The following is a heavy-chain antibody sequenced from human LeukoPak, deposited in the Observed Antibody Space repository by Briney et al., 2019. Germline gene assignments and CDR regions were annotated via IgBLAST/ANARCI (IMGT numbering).Heavy chain of an antibody. V-gene: IGHV3-64*01. Sequence: GGSLRLSCAASGFTFSSYAMHWVRQAPGEGLEYVSAISSNGGSTYYANSVKGRFTISRDNSKNTLYLQMACLRAEDMAVYYCARGDCGGDCYSGDYWGQGTLVTVSS. CDR2: ISSNGGST. D-gene: IGHD2-21*02. J-gene: IGHJ4*02. CDR3: ARGDCGGDCYSGDY. CDR1: GFTFSSYA.